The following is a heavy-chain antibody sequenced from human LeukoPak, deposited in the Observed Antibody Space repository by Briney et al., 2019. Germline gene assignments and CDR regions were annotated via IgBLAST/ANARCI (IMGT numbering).Heavy chain of an antibody. CDR1: GFTFSSYA. J-gene: IGHJ6*03. Sequence: GGSLRLSCAASGFTFSSYAMSWVRQAPGKGLEWVSAISGSGGSTYYADSVKGRFTISRDNAKNSLYLQMNSLRAEDTAVYYCATDYGGNSYYYYYYMDVWGKGTTVTVSS. CDR2: ISGSGGST. CDR3: ATDYGGNSYYYYYYMDV. V-gene: IGHV3-23*01. D-gene: IGHD4-23*01.